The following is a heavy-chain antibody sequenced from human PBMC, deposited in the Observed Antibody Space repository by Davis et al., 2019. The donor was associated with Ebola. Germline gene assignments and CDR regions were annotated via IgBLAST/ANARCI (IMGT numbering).Heavy chain of an antibody. CDR1: GFIFDDFA. CDR2: ISWNSGSV. Sequence: SLMISCEASGFIFDDFAMHWVRQAPGKGLEWVSAISWNSGSVGYADSVKGRFTISRDNAKNCLYLEMKSLRAEDTALYYCAKEAYSSSWGGPNYGMDVWGKGTTVTVSS. D-gene: IGHD6-13*01. V-gene: IGHV3-9*01. J-gene: IGHJ6*04. CDR3: AKEAYSSSWGGPNYGMDV.